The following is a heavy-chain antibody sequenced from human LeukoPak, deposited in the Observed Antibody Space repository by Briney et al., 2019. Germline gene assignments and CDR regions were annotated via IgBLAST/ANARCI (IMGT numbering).Heavy chain of an antibody. D-gene: IGHD5-12*01. CDR2: ISYDGSSK. J-gene: IGHJ4*02. CDR3: AKEGLRFFDF. V-gene: IGHV3-30*18. Sequence: GKSLRLSCTASGFTFSSTGMHWVRQAPGKGLDWVASISYDGSSKKYVDSVKGRFTISRDSSKRTLYLQMNSLRSEDTAVYYCAKEGLRFFDFWGQGTLVTVSS. CDR1: GFTFSSTG.